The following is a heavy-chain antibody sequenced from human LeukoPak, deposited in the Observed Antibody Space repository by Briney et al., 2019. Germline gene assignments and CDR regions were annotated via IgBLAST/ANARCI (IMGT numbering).Heavy chain of an antibody. CDR3: ARGGDYYYYYMDV. D-gene: IGHD3-16*01. CDR2: INPNSGGT. J-gene: IGHJ6*03. CDR1: GYTFTGYY. V-gene: IGHV1-2*02. Sequence: ASVKVSCKTSGYTFTGYYIHWVRQAPGQGLEWMGWINPNSGGTNFAQKFQGRVTMTRDTSISTAYMELSRLRSDDTAVYYCARGGDYYYYYMDVWGKGTTVTISS.